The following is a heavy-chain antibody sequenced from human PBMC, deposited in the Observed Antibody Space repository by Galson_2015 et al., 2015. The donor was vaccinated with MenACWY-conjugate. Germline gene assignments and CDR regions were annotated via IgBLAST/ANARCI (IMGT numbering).Heavy chain of an antibody. CDR2: ISYDGSNI. Sequence: SLRLSCAASGFTFSSYGMHWVRQAPGKGLEWLARISYDGSNIYYADSVKGRFTISRDNSKNTLYLQMNSLRAEDTAVYYCAKDLYSGGRNYIDYWGQGTLVTVSS. D-gene: IGHD1-26*01. V-gene: IGHV3-30*18. CDR3: AKDLYSGGRNYIDY. CDR1: GFTFSSYG. J-gene: IGHJ4*02.